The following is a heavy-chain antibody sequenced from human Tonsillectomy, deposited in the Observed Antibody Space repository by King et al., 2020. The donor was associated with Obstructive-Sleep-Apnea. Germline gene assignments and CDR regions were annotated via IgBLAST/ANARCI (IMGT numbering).Heavy chain of an antibody. CDR3: AKDVSTTQGSDAFDI. J-gene: IGHJ3*02. CDR1: GFTFTSYG. V-gene: IGHV3-30*02. CDR2: TRFDGSIK. D-gene: IGHD5/OR15-5a*01. Sequence: VQLVESGGGVVQPGGSLRLSCAASGFTFTSYGMHWVRQAPGKGLEWVAFTRFDGSIKYYTDSVKGRFTICRDNSKNTLYLQMNSLRAEDTAVYYCAKDVSTTQGSDAFDIWGQGTTVTVSS.